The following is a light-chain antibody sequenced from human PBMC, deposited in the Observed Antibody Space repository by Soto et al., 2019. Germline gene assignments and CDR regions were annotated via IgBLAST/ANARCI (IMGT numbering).Light chain of an antibody. CDR3: SSYAGSYTEV. V-gene: IGLV2-14*01. Sequence: QSVLTQPASVSGSPGQSITISCTGTSSDIGGYNFVSWYQHHPGKAPKLMIYEVNNRPSGVSSRFSGSKSGNTASLTISGLQTEDEADYYCSSYAGSYTEVFGGGTKVTVL. CDR2: EVN. CDR1: SSDIGGYNF. J-gene: IGLJ2*01.